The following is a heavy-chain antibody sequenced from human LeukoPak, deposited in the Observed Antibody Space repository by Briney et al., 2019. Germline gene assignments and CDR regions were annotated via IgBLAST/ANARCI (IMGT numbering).Heavy chain of an antibody. CDR3: ARTVTYWYFDL. CDR2: IYYSGST. V-gene: IGHV4-39*01. Sequence: SETLSLTCTVSGGSISSSSYYWGWIRQPPGKGLEWTGSIYYSGSTYYNPSLKSRVTISVGTSKNQFSLKLSSVTAADTAVYYCARTVTYWYFDLWGRGTLVTVSS. CDR1: GGSISSSSYY. D-gene: IGHD4-17*01. J-gene: IGHJ2*01.